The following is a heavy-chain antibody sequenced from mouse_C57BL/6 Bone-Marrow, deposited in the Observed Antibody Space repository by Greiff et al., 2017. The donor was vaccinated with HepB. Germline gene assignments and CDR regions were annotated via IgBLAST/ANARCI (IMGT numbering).Heavy chain of an antibody. J-gene: IGHJ2*01. Sequence: EVHLVESEGGLVQPGSSMKLSCTASGFTFSDYYMAWVRQVPEKGLEWVANINYDGSSTYYLDSLKSRFIISRDNAKNILYLQMSSLKSEDTATYYCARAFDGYYVGYFDYWGQGTTLTVSS. CDR2: INYDGSST. CDR1: GFTFSDYY. CDR3: ARAFDGYYVGYFDY. D-gene: IGHD2-3*01. V-gene: IGHV5-16*01.